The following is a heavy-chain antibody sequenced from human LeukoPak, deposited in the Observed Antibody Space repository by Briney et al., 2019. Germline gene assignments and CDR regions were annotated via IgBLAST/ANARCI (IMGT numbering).Heavy chain of an antibody. CDR3: ARDGYSGSDAL. Sequence: SETLFLTCTVSGGSISSYYWSWIRQPPGKGLEWIGYIYYSGSTNYNPSLKSRVTISVDTSQNQFYLKLSSVTAADTAVYYCARDGYSGSDALWGQGTLVTVSS. CDR2: IYYSGST. D-gene: IGHD5-12*01. V-gene: IGHV4-59*01. CDR1: GGSISSYY. J-gene: IGHJ4*02.